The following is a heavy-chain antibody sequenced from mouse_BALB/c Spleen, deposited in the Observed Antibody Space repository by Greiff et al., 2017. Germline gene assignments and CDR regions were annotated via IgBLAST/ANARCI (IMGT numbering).Heavy chain of an antibody. D-gene: IGHD1-1*01. Sequence: EVKLVESGGGLVKLGGSLKLSCAASGFTFSSYYMSWVRQTPEKRLELVAAINSNGGSTYYPDTVKGRFTISRDNAKNTLYLQMSSLKSEDTALYYCARDYYGSNYFDYWGQGTTLTVSS. CDR1: GFTFSSYY. J-gene: IGHJ2*01. V-gene: IGHV5-6-2*01. CDR3: ARDYYGSNYFDY. CDR2: INSNGGST.